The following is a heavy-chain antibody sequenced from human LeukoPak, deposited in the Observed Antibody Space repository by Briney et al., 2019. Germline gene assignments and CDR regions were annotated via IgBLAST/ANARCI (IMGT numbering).Heavy chain of an antibody. CDR2: IWYDGSNK. CDR1: GFTFSSYG. CDR3: ARDASGSYPLYFDY. Sequence: PGGSQRLSCAASGFTFSSYGMHWVRQAPGKGLEWVAVIWYDGSNKYYADSVKGRFTISRDNSKNSLYLQMNSLRAEDTAVYYCARDASGSYPLYFDYWGQGTLVTVSS. D-gene: IGHD3-10*01. J-gene: IGHJ4*02. V-gene: IGHV3-33*01.